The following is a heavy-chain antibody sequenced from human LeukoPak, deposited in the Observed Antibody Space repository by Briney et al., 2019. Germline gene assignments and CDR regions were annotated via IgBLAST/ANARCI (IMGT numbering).Heavy chain of an antibody. CDR2: IYHSGST. CDR3: ARDRDSSADV. Sequence: SETLSLTCTVSGGSISSSSYYWGWIRQPPGKGLEWIGSIYHSGSTYYNPSLKSRVTISVDTSKNQFSLKLSSVTAADTAVYYCARDRDSSADVWGKGTTVTVSS. D-gene: IGHD3-22*01. J-gene: IGHJ6*04. V-gene: IGHV4-39*07. CDR1: GGSISSSSYY.